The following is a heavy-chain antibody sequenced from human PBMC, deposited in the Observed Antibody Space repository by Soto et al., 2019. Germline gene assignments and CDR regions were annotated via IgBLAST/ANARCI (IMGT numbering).Heavy chain of an antibody. J-gene: IGHJ4*02. CDR1: GGSISSGDYF. CDR2: ISYSGST. D-gene: IGHD1-1*01. CDR3: AREGDWNDGGRLDY. Sequence: QVQLQESGPGLVKPSQTLSLTCTVSGGSISSGDYFWSWIRQPPRKGLEWIGYISYSGSTYYIPSLKSRVTISIDTSKNQFSLKLSSVTAADTAVYYCAREGDWNDGGRLDYWGQGTLVTVSS. V-gene: IGHV4-30-4*01.